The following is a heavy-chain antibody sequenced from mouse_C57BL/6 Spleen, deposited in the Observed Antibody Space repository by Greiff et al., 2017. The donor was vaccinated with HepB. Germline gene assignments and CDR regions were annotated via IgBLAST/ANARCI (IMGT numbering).Heavy chain of an antibody. J-gene: IGHJ3*01. Sequence: EVKLVESGAELVKPGASVKLSCTASGFNIKDYYMHWVKQRTEQGLEWIGRIDPEDGETKYAPKFQGKATITADTSSNTAYLQLSSLTSEDTAVYYCARHYGSSSLAYWGQGTLVTVSA. V-gene: IGHV14-2*01. CDR1: GFNIKDYY. CDR2: IDPEDGET. D-gene: IGHD1-1*01. CDR3: ARHYGSSSLAY.